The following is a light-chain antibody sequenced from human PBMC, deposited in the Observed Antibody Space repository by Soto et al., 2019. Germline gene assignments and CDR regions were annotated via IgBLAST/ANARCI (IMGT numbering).Light chain of an antibody. J-gene: IGKJ5*01. Sequence: NLLAQAPSTPSLSSWEGASPPRPGRQSVRSDYLVWYQQKPGQAPRLLIYGASRRATGIPDRFSGSGSGTDFTLTISSLEPEDFAVYYCQQYNNWPLITFGQGTRLEIK. CDR3: QQYNNWPLIT. CDR2: GAS. CDR1: QSVRSDY. V-gene: IGKV3-20*01.